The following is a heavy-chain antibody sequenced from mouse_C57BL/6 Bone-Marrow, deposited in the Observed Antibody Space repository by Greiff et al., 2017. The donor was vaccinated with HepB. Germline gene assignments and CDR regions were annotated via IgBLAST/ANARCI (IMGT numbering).Heavy chain of an antibody. J-gene: IGHJ3*01. Sequence: QVQLKQPGAELVMPGASVKLSCKASGYTFTSYWMHWVKQRPGQGLEWIGEIDPSDSYTNYNQKFKGKSTLTVDKSSSTAYMQLSSLTSEDSAVYYCARWGGNPAYWGQGTLVTVSA. D-gene: IGHD2-1*01. V-gene: IGHV1-69*01. CDR3: ARWGGNPAY. CDR1: GYTFTSYW. CDR2: IDPSDSYT.